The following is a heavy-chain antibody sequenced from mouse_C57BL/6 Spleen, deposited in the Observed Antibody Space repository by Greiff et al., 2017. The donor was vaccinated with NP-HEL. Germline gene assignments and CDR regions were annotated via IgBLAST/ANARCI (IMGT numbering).Heavy chain of an antibody. CDR1: GYTFTSYW. V-gene: IGHV1-64*01. CDR3: ARWATVVGYFDY. J-gene: IGHJ2*01. Sequence: QVQLQQPGAELVKPGASVKLSCKASGYTFTSYWMHWVKQRPGQGLEWIGMIHPTSGSTNYNEKFKSKATLTVDKSSSTAYMQLSSLTSEDSAVYYCARWATVVGYFDYWGQGTTLTVSS. D-gene: IGHD1-1*01. CDR2: IHPTSGST.